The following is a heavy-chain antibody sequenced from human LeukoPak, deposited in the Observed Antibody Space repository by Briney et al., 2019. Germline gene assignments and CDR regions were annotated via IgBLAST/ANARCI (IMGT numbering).Heavy chain of an antibody. J-gene: IGHJ4*02. CDR1: GFTFSSYA. Sequence: GGSLRLSCAASGFTFSSYAMTWVRQAPGEGLEWVSAISPSGGDTYYADSVQGRFSISRDDSKNTLYLQMNSLRAEDTAVYYCAKGPTTLAPHDYWGQEALATVSS. CDR3: AKGPTTLAPHDY. CDR2: ISPSGGDT. D-gene: IGHD2-15*01. V-gene: IGHV3-23*01.